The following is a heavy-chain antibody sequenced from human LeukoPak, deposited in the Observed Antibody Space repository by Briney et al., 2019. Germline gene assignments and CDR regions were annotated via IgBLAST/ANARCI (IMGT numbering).Heavy chain of an antibody. CDR3: TAGAPEFAAFTFDY. CDR2: IKSKADGGTT. J-gene: IGHJ4*02. V-gene: IGHV3-15*01. CDR1: GFTFSSYS. Sequence: GGSLRLSCAASGFTFSSYSMNWVRQAPGKGLEWVGRIKSKADGGTTDYAAPVKDKFTISRDDSKNTLYLQMNSLKTEDTALYYCTAGAPEFAAFTFDYWGQGTLVTVSS. D-gene: IGHD1-14*01.